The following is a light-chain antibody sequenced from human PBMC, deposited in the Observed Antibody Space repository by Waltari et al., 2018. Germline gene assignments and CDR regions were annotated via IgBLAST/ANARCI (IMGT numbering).Light chain of an antibody. V-gene: IGKV4-1*01. CDR2: WAS. J-gene: IGKJ4*01. CDR3: QQYYSTPLT. Sequence: DIVMTQSPDSLAVSLGERATINCKSIQFFLYSSNNKNYLAWYQQKPGQPPKLLIYWASTRESGVPDRFSGSGSGTDFTLTISSLQAEDVAVYYCQQYYSTPLTFGGGTKVEIK. CDR1: QFFLYSSNNKNY.